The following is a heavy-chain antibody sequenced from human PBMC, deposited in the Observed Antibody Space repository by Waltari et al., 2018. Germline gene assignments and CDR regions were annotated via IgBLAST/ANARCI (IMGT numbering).Heavy chain of an antibody. CDR3: ALDTGALWMDV. CDR2: INPSGGST. V-gene: IGHV1-46*01. J-gene: IGHJ6*02. Sequence: QVQLVQSGAEVKKPGASVKISCKTSEYTFTSSYIHWVRQAPGQGLEWMGIINPSGGSTIYAQKLQGRVTMTRDTSTSTVYMELSSLRSEDTALYYCALDTGALWMDVWGQGTTVTVSS. D-gene: IGHD2-21*01. CDR1: EYTFTSSY.